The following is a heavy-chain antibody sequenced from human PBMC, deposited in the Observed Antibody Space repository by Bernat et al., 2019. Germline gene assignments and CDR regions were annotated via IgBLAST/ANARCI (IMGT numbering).Heavy chain of an antibody. D-gene: IGHD2-8*02. J-gene: IGHJ4*02. Sequence: EVQLVESGGGLVQPGGSLRLSCAASGFSFSTYWMHWVRQAPGKGLVCVSRIKSDGSDTAYADSVKGRFTISRDNAKNMLYLQMNSLRVEDTAVYYCARDTLYCTGGICYNEHWGQGTLVTVSS. CDR3: ARDTLYCTGGICYNEH. CDR1: GFSFSTYW. V-gene: IGHV3-74*01. CDR2: IKSDGSDT.